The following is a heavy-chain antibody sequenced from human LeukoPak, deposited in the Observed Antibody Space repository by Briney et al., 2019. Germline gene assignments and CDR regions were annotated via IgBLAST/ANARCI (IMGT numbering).Heavy chain of an antibody. Sequence: GGSLRLSCAASGFTFSSYAMHWVRQAPGKGLEWVAVISYDGSNKYYADSVKGRFTISRDNSKNTLYLQMNSLRAEDTAVYYCARDRGGLGDFDYWGQGTLVTVSS. J-gene: IGHJ4*02. D-gene: IGHD3-10*01. CDR3: ARDRGGLGDFDY. CDR2: ISYDGSNK. CDR1: GFTFSSYA. V-gene: IGHV3-30-3*01.